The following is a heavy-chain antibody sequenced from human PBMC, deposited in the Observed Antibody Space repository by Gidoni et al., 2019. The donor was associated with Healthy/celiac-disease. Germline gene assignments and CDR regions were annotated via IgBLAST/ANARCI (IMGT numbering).Heavy chain of an antibody. D-gene: IGHD2-2*01. CDR1: GGSISSYY. J-gene: IGHJ6*03. Sequence: QVQLQESGPGLVKPPETLSLTCTVSGGSISSYYWSWIRQPPGKGLEWIGYIYYSGSTNYNPSLKSRVTISVDTSKNQFSLKLSSVTAADTAVYYCATSSVVVPAAAYYYYYYMDVWGKGTTVTVSS. CDR3: ATSSVVVPAAAYYYYYYMDV. V-gene: IGHV4-59*01. CDR2: IYYSGST.